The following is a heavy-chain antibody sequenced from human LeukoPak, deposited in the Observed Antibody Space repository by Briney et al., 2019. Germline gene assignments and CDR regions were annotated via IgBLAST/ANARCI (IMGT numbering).Heavy chain of an antibody. CDR2: INSDGSST. Sequence: PGGSLRLSCAASGFTVSSNYMSWVRQAPGKGLEWVSRINSDGSSTSYADSVKGRFTISRDNAKNTLYLQMNSLRAEDTAVYYCARIDYYDSSGPTDYWGQGTLVTVSS. D-gene: IGHD3-22*01. CDR3: ARIDYYDSSGPTDY. CDR1: GFTVSSNY. V-gene: IGHV3-74*01. J-gene: IGHJ4*02.